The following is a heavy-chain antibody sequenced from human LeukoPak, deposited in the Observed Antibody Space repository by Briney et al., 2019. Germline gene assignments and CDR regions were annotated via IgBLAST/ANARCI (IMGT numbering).Heavy chain of an antibody. V-gene: IGHV3-23*01. CDR2: ISGSGGST. D-gene: IGHD3-22*01. CDR1: GFTLSNYG. CDR3: AKRGVVIRVILVGFHKEAYYFDS. J-gene: IGHJ4*02. Sequence: GGSLRPSCAVSGFTLSNYGMSWVRQVPGKGLEWVAGISGSGGSTNYAESVKGRFTISRDNSKNTLYLQMNSLRADDTAVYFCAKRGVVIRVILVGFHKEAYYFDSWGQGALVTVSS.